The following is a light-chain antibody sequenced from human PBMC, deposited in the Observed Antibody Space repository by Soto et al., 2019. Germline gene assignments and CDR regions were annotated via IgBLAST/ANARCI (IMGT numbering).Light chain of an antibody. CDR2: DAS. CDR1: QTVRNNY. Sequence: EFVLTQSPGTRSLSPGERATLSCRASQTVRNNYLAWYHQKPGQXPRVLIYDASSRATGIPDRFSGGGSGTDFTITISRLEPEDFEVYYGQQFSSYPLTFGGGTKVDNK. V-gene: IGKV3-20*01. CDR3: QQFSSYPLT. J-gene: IGKJ4*01.